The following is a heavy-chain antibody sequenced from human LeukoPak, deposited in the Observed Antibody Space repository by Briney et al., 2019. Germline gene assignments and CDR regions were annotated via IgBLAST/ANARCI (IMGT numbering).Heavy chain of an antibody. J-gene: IGHJ4*02. V-gene: IGHV3-30*03. Sequence: PGRSLRLSCAASGFTFSSYGMHWVRQAPGKGLEWVAVISYDGSNKYYADSVKGRFTISRDNSKNTRYLQMNSLRAEDTAVYYCAREGLVVYWGQGTLVTVSS. CDR3: AREGLVVY. CDR2: ISYDGSNK. CDR1: GFTFSSYG. D-gene: IGHD6-19*01.